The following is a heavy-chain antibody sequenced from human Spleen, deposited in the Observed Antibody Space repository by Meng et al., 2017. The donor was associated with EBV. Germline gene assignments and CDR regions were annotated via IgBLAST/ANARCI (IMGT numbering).Heavy chain of an antibody. J-gene: IGHJ4*02. D-gene: IGHD3-9*01. CDR1: CAALSTTISG. V-gene: IGHV4-39*07. CDR3: AWGGYDTRTGGDVR. Sequence: QMPDPRLCRPPLPRSLACPFSCAALSTTISGWGLHRRPSLKGLEWIGCIHYSASTCYNPSLTSRVPISVSTSKNQFSLKLSSVTAADTAVYFCAWGGYDTRTGGDVRWGQGTLVTVSS. CDR2: IHYSAST.